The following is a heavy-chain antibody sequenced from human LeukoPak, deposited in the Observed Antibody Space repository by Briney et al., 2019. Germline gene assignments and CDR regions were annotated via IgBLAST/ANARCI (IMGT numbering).Heavy chain of an antibody. D-gene: IGHD3-9*01. CDR2: IKQDGSEK. Sequence: GGSLRLSCAASGFTVSSNYMSWVRQAPGKGLEWVANIKQDGSEKYYVDSVKGRFTISRDNAKNSLYLQMNSLRAEDTAVYYCARDEEYYDILTGYTTLFDYWGQGTLVTVSS. V-gene: IGHV3-7*01. J-gene: IGHJ4*02. CDR1: GFTVSSNY. CDR3: ARDEEYYDILTGYTTLFDY.